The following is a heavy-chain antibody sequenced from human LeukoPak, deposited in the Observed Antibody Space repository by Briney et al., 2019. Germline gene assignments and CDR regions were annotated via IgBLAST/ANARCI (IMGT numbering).Heavy chain of an antibody. CDR2: IYYSGST. V-gene: IGHV4-39*01. CDR3: ASGPLVVGATDY. Sequence: SETLSLTCTVSGGSISSSSYYWGWIRQPPGKGLEWIGSIYYSGSTYYNPSLKSRVTISVDTSKNQFSLKLSSVTAADTAVYYCASGPLVVGATDYWGQGTLVTVSS. J-gene: IGHJ4*02. CDR1: GGSISSSSYY. D-gene: IGHD1-26*01.